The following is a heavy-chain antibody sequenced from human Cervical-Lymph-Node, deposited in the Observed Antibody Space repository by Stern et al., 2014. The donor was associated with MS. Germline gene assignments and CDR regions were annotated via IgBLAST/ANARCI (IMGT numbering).Heavy chain of an antibody. CDR2: IHPSGGST. CDR3: ARGVLRFLEWLSRFDY. D-gene: IGHD3-3*01. V-gene: IGHV1-46*01. CDR1: GYTFTSYY. J-gene: IGHJ4*02. Sequence: VQLVESGAEVKKPGASVTVSCKASGYTFTSYYMHWVRQAPGQGLEWMGIIHPSGGSTSYAQTFQGRVTMTRDTSTSTVYMELSSLRSEDTAVYYCARGVLRFLEWLSRFDYWGQGTLVTVSS.